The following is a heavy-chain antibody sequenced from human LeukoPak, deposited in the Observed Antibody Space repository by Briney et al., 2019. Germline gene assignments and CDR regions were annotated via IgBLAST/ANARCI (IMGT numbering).Heavy chain of an antibody. D-gene: IGHD1-14*01. Sequence: GGSLRLSCAASGFTFDDYAMHWVRQAPGKGLEWVSLISWDGGSTYYADSVKGRFTISRDNSKNSLYLQRNSLRAEDTALYYCVVSENRNFDYWGQGTLVTVSS. J-gene: IGHJ4*02. CDR2: ISWDGGST. CDR1: GFTFDDYA. CDR3: VVSENRNFDY. V-gene: IGHV3-43D*03.